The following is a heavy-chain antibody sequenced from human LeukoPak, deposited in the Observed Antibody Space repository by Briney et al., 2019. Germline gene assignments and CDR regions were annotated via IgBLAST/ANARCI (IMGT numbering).Heavy chain of an antibody. CDR2: IAYDERYN. Sequence: GGSLRLSCAAPGHLLRSYGMHWVRQAPGKGLEWVTLIAYDERYNYYAHSERRRSTGSSDNYKTKLYLQMNSLTAEDAAVYYWASDGWAGTENFWGQGTLVTVSS. V-gene: IGHV3-30*03. CDR1: GHLLRSYG. J-gene: IGHJ4*02. D-gene: IGHD1-14*01. CDR3: ASDGWAGTENF.